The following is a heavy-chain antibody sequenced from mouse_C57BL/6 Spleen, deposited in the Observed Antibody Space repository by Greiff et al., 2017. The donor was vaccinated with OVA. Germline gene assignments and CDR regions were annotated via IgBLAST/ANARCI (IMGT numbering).Heavy chain of an antibody. V-gene: IGHV1-12*01. Sequence: QVQLKESGAELVRPGASVKMSCKASGYTFTSYNMHWVKQTPRQGLEWIGAIYPGNGDTSYNQKFKGKATLTVDKSSSTAYMQLSSLTSEDSAVYFCARGDYYGSSSYAMDYWGQGTSVTVSS. CDR3: ARGDYYGSSSYAMDY. CDR2: IYPGNGDT. D-gene: IGHD1-1*01. CDR1: GYTFTSYN. J-gene: IGHJ4*01.